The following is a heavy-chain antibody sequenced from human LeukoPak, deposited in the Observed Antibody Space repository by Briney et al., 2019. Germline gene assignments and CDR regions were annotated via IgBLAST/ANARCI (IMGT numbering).Heavy chain of an antibody. CDR1: GFTFSDYA. V-gene: IGHV3-23*01. D-gene: IGHD1-26*01. J-gene: IGHJ3*02. Sequence: GGSLRLSCAASGFTFSDYAMTWVRQAPGKGLEWVATISGSGVMTYYADSVKGRFTISRDNSKNTLYLQMNSLRAEDTAVYYCAKMGSYVSDAFDIWGQGTMVTVSS. CDR2: ISGSGVMT. CDR3: AKMGSYVSDAFDI.